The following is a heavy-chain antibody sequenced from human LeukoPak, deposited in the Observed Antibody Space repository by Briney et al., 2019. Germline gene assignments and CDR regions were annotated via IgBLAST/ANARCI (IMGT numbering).Heavy chain of an antibody. CDR1: GFTFSSYW. CDR2: IKQDGSEK. CDR3: ARVTVTSWYLPLDL. V-gene: IGHV3-7*01. D-gene: IGHD6-13*01. J-gene: IGHJ5*02. Sequence: AGGSLRLSCAASGFTFSSYWMSWVRQAPGKGLEWVANIKQDGSEKYYVDSVKGRFTISRDNDKSSLYLQMNSLRAEDTAVYYCARVTVTSWYLPLDLWGQGTLVIVSS.